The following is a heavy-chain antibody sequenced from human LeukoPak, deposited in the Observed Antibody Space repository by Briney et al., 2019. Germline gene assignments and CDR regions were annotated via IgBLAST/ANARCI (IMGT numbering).Heavy chain of an antibody. CDR1: GFTFSSYW. CDR2: IKQDGSEK. J-gene: IGHJ6*02. D-gene: IGHD1-26*01. Sequence: GGSLRLSCAASGFTFSSYWMHWVRQAPGKGLEWVANIKQDGSEKYYVDSVKGRFTISRDNAKNSLYLQMNSLRAEDTAVYYCARVLGGSYPFYYYYGMDVWGQGTTVTVSS. CDR3: ARVLGGSYPFYYYYGMDV. V-gene: IGHV3-7*01.